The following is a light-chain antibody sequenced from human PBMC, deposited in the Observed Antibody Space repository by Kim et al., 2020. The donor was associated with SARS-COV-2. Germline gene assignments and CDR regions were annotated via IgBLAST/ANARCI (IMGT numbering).Light chain of an antibody. J-gene: IGLJ2*01. Sequence: SYELTQPPSLSVAPGTTARITCGGNTIGSNSVHWYQQRPGQAPVVVIKYESDRPSGIPERFSGSKSGNTATLIITWVEAGDEADYYCQVWDSSSDHPTFGGGTQLTVL. CDR3: QVWDSSSDHPT. V-gene: IGLV3-21*04. CDR2: YES. CDR1: TIGSNS.